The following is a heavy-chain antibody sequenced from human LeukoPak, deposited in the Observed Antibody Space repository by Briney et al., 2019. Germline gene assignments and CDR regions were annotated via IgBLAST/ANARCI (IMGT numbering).Heavy chain of an antibody. CDR1: GFTFRSYW. V-gene: IGHV3-7*01. CDR3: ARGEGLDSYGVDY. CDR2: IKQDGSEK. D-gene: IGHD5-18*01. J-gene: IGHJ4*02. Sequence: GGSLRLSCAASGFTFRSYWMSWVRQAPGKGLEWVANIKQDGSEKYYVDSVKGRFTISRDNAKNSLYLHMNSLRAEDTAVYYCARGEGLDSYGVDYWGQGTLDTVSS.